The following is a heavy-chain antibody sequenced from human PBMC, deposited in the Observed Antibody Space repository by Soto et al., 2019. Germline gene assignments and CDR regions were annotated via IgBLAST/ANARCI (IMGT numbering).Heavy chain of an antibody. CDR3: ASNIAVAGPLDY. CDR2: IIPIFGTA. J-gene: IGHJ4*02. D-gene: IGHD6-19*01. Sequence: SVKVSCKASGGTFSSYAISWVRQAPGQGLEWMGGIIPIFGTANYAQKFQGRVTITADKSTSTAYMELSSLRSEDTAVYYCASNIAVAGPLDYWGQGTLVTVSS. CDR1: GGTFSSYA. V-gene: IGHV1-69*06.